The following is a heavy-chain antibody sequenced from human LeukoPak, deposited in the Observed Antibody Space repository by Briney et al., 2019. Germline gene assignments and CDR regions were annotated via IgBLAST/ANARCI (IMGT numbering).Heavy chain of an antibody. Sequence: GGSLRLSCAGSGFSVSNYYMNWVRQAPGKGLEWVSLIRDSGATFYADSVKGRFTISRDNSKNTIYLQMNRLRVEDTAVYFCARDRAVTQVWVEFNSWGQGTQVTVSS. CDR1: GFSVSNYY. CDR2: IRDSGAT. V-gene: IGHV3-66*03. D-gene: IGHD3-16*01. J-gene: IGHJ5*01. CDR3: ARDRAVTQVWVEFNS.